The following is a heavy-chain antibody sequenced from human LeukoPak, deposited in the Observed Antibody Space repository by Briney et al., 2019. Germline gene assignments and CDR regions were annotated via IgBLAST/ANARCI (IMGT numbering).Heavy chain of an antibody. J-gene: IGHJ3*02. CDR2: ISYDGSNK. CDR1: GFTFSSYG. V-gene: IGHV3-30*03. D-gene: IGHD3-22*01. Sequence: GGSLRLSCAASGFTFSSYGMHWVRQAPGKGLEWVAVISYDGSNKYYADSVKGRFTISRDNSKNTLYLQMNSLRAEDTAVYYCARVNSYYYDSSGYWNAFDIWGQGTMVTVSS. CDR3: ARVNSYYYDSSGYWNAFDI.